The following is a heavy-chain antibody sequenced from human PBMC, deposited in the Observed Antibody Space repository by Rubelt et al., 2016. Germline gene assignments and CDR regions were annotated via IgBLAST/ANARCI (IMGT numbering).Heavy chain of an antibody. CDR2: ISAYNGNT. Sequence: QVQLVQSGAEVKKPGASVKVSCKASGYTFTSYGISWVRQAPGQGLEWMGWISAYNGNTNYAQKLQGRVTMTTDTSTSTAYMELRSLRSDDTAVYYCGRVAYYYDSSGYSDYWGKGTLVTVSS. CDR3: GRVAYYYDSSGYSDY. CDR1: GYTFTSYG. D-gene: IGHD3-22*01. V-gene: IGHV1-18*01. J-gene: IGHJ4*02.